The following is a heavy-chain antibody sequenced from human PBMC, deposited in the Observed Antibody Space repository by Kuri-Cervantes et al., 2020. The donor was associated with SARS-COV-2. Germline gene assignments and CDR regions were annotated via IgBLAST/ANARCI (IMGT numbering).Heavy chain of an antibody. CDR3: ARHGGQTNWGKGDY. CDR1: GGSISSSSYY. CDR2: IYYSGST. J-gene: IGHJ4*02. V-gene: IGHV4-39*01. D-gene: IGHD7-27*01. Sequence: SETLSLTCTVSGGSISSSSYYWGWIRQPPGKGLEWIGSIYYSGSTYYNPSLKSRVTISVDTSKNQFSLKLSSVTAADTAVYYCARHGGQTNWGKGDYWGQGTLVTDSS.